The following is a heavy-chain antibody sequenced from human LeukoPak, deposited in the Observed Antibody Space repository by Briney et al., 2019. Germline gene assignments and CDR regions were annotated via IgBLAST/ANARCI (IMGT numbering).Heavy chain of an antibody. CDR2: IYTSGST. D-gene: IGHD6-6*01. CDR3: ARDLRVEYSSSSRLDYYYYYMDV. CDR1: GGSISSYY. J-gene: IGHJ6*03. Sequence: SETLSLTCTVSGGSISSYYWSWIRQPAGKGLEWIGRIYTSGSTNYNPSLKSRVTISVDTSKNQFSLNLSSVPAADTAVYYCARDLRVEYSSSSRLDYYYYYMDVWGKGTTVTVSS. V-gene: IGHV4-4*07.